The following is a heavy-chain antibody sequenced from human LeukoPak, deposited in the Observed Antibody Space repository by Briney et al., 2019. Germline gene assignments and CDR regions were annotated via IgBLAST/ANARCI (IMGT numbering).Heavy chain of an antibody. J-gene: IGHJ4*02. Sequence: ASVKVSCKASGYTFTDYAMHWVRQAPGQRLEWMGWINAGNGNTKYSQKFQGRVATTRDTSASTAYMELSSLKTKDTAVYYCARELWPFYFDYWGQGTLVTVSS. CDR2: INAGNGNT. V-gene: IGHV1-3*01. D-gene: IGHD3-10*01. CDR1: GYTFTDYA. CDR3: ARELWPFYFDY.